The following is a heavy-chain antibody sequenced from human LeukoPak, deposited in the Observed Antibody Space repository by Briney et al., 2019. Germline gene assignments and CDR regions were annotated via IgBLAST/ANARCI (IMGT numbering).Heavy chain of an antibody. CDR1: GFTFSGSA. V-gene: IGHV3-73*01. Sequence: GGSLKLSCAASGFTFSGSAMHWVRQASGKGLEWVGRIRSKANGYATAYAASVKGRFTISRDDSKNTAYLQMNSLKTEDTAVYYCTTHAHKYYYDSISYYFTARGAFDIWGQGTMVTVSS. CDR3: TTHAHKYYYDSISYYFTARGAFDI. J-gene: IGHJ3*02. CDR2: IRSKANGYAT. D-gene: IGHD3-22*01.